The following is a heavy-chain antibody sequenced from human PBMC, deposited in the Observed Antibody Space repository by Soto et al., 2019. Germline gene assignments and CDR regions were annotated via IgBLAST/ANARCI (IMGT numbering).Heavy chain of an antibody. CDR2: ISSSSSTI. Sequence: VQVVESGGGLVQPGGSLRLSCAASGFTFTSYSMNWVRQAPGKGLEWVSYISSSSSTIYYADSVKGRFSISRDNAKDSLYLQMNSLRDEDTAVYYCASSGKLGYYYGMDVWGQGTTVTVSS. V-gene: IGHV3-48*02. CDR1: GFTFTSYS. D-gene: IGHD3-10*01. J-gene: IGHJ6*02. CDR3: ASSGKLGYYYGMDV.